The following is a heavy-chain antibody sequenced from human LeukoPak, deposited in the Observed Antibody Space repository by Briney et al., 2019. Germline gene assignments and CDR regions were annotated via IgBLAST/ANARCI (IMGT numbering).Heavy chain of an antibody. CDR2: IYPGDSDT. Sequence: GESLQISCRGSGYSFTSYWIGWLRQMPGKGLEWMGIIYPGDSDTRYSPSFQGQVTISADKSICTAYLQWSSLKASDTAMYYCARRGPTRSNARDAFYIWGQGTMVTVSS. J-gene: IGHJ3*02. V-gene: IGHV5-51*01. D-gene: IGHD3-16*01. CDR1: GYSFTSYW. CDR3: ARRGPTRSNARDAFYI.